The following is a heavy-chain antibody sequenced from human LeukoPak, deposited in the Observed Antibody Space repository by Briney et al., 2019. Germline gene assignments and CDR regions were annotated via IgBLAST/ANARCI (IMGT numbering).Heavy chain of an antibody. J-gene: IGHJ2*01. CDR2: VSYDGITK. V-gene: IGHV3-30*14. D-gene: IGHD6-19*01. CDR3: ARDAGAVAGTTYWYFDL. CDR1: GFTFSTYA. Sequence: GGSLTLSCAASGFTFSTYAIHWVRQAPGRGLEWVAYVSYDGITKYYADSVKGRFTISRDNSENILYIQMNSLRVEDTAVYYCARDAGAVAGTTYWYFDLWGRGTLVIVSS.